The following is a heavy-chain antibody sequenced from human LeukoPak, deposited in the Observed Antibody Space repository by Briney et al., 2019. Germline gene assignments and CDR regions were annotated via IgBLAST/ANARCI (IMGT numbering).Heavy chain of an antibody. J-gene: IGHJ6*03. CDR3: ARVVGFVPSYYHYYMDV. D-gene: IGHD2-21*01. V-gene: IGHV3-21*01. Sequence: PGGTLRLSCAASGFTFSSYSMNWVRQAPGKGLEWVSSISSSSSYIYYADSVKGRFTISRDNAKNSLYLQMNSLSAEDTAVYYCARVVGFVPSYYHYYMDVRGKGTTVTVSS. CDR1: GFTFSSYS. CDR2: ISSSSSYI.